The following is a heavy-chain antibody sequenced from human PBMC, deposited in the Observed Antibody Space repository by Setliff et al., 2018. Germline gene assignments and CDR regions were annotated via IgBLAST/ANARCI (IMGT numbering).Heavy chain of an antibody. V-gene: IGHV3-21*01. CDR2: ISSSSSYI. CDR3: ARGFGYAAWYYLDY. CDR1: GFTFSSDS. D-gene: IGHD2-2*03. Sequence: GESLKISCAASGFTFSSDSVSWVRQAPGKGLEWVSSISSSSSYIFYADSVRGRVTISRDNAKNTLYLQMNSLRVEDTAVYYCARGFGYAAWYYLDYWGQGTLVTVSS. J-gene: IGHJ4*02.